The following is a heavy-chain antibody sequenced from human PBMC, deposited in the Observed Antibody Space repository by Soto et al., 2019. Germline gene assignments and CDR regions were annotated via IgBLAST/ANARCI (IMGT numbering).Heavy chain of an antibody. CDR3: GGYDPLAY. CDR2: IRGSGGST. CDR1: GFTFSSYA. V-gene: IGHV3-23*01. D-gene: IGHD5-12*01. Sequence: PGGSLRLSCAASGFTFSSYAMTWVRQAPGMGLEWVSAIRGSGGSTYYADSVKGRFTVSRDNSKNTLYLQMNSLRAEDTAVYYCGGYDPLAYWGQGTRVTVSS. J-gene: IGHJ4*02.